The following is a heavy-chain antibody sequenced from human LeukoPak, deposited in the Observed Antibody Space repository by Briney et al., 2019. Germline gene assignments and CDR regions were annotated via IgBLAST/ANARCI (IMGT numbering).Heavy chain of an antibody. CDR2: ISAYNGNT. CDR1: GYTFTSYG. J-gene: IGHJ6*03. D-gene: IGHD3-3*01. Sequence: AASVKVSCKASGYTFTSYGISWVRQAPGQGLEWMGWISAYNGNTNYAQKPQGRVTMTTDTSTSTAYMELRSLRSDDTAVYYCARTGNGVVTNYYYYYMDVWGKGTTVTVSS. CDR3: ARTGNGVVTNYYYYYMDV. V-gene: IGHV1-18*01.